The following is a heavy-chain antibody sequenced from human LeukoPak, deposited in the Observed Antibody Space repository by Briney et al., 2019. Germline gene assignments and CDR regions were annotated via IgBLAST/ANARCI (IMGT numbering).Heavy chain of an antibody. CDR2: IIPIFGTA. D-gene: IGHD2-21*02. CDR3: AREVDVGPYCGGDCYSDY. Sequence: SVKVSCKASGGTFSSYAISWVRQAPRQGLEWMGRIIPIFGTANYAQKFQGRVTITTDESTSTAYMELSRLRPEDTAVYYCAREVDVGPYCGGDCYSDYWGQGTLVTVSS. J-gene: IGHJ4*02. V-gene: IGHV1-69*05. CDR1: GGTFSSYA.